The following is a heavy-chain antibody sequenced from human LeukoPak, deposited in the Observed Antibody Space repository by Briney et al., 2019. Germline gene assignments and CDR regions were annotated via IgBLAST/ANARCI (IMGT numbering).Heavy chain of an antibody. CDR1: GYSFTSYW. CDR2: IYPGDSDT. J-gene: IGHJ5*02. CDR3: ARSLYYYGSGSYYSWFDP. Sequence: GESLKISCKGSGYSFTSYWIGWVRQMPGKGLEWMGIIYPGDSDTRYSPSFQGQVTISADKSISTAYLQWGSLKASDTAMYYCARSLYYYGSGSYYSWFDPWGQGTLVTVSS. D-gene: IGHD3-10*01. V-gene: IGHV5-51*01.